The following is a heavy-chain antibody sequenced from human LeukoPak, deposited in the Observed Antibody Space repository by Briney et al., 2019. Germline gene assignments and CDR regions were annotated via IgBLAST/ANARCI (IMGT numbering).Heavy chain of an antibody. J-gene: IGHJ4*02. CDR2: INHSGST. D-gene: IGHD3-22*01. V-gene: IGHV4-34*01. CDR3: ASNYYDSSGQQLGPKGFDY. Sequence: SETLPLTCAVYGGSFSGYYWSWIRQPPGKGLEWIGEINHSGSTNYNPSLKSRVTISVDTSKNQFSLKLSSVTAADTAVYYCASNYYDSSGQQLGPKGFDYWGQGTLVTVSS. CDR1: GGSFSGYY.